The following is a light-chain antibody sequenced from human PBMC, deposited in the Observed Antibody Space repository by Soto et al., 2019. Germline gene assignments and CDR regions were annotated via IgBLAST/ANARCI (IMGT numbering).Light chain of an antibody. Sequence: DIQMTQSPSSLSASVGDRVTITCRASQSISNYLNWNQQKPGKAPKVLIYAASSLQSGVPLRFSGSGSGTDFTLTISSLQPEDFATYYCQQNYNTPRTFGQGTKVDIK. J-gene: IGKJ1*01. CDR2: AAS. CDR1: QSISNY. V-gene: IGKV1-39*01. CDR3: QQNYNTPRT.